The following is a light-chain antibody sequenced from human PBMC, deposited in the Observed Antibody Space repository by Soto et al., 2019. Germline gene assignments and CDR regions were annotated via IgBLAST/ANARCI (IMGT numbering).Light chain of an antibody. CDR2: DAS. Sequence: EIVMTQSPATLSLSPGERATLSCRASQTIDNTLAWYQRKPGQAPRLLIYDASTRATGAPARFSGSGSGTDFTLTISSLQSEDFAVYYCQHYNYWPYTFGQGTKVDIK. J-gene: IGKJ2*01. CDR3: QHYNYWPYT. V-gene: IGKV3-15*01. CDR1: QTIDNT.